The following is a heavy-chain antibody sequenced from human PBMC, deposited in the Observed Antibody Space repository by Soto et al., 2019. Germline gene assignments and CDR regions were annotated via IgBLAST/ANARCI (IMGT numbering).Heavy chain of an antibody. CDR3: ARVTTMVRGVIVTSLLDP. CDR1: GGSMRSYY. D-gene: IGHD3-10*01. J-gene: IGHJ5*02. V-gene: IGHV4-59*01. CDR2: MHYSGST. Sequence: PSETLSLTCTVSGGSMRSYYWSWIRQPPGKGLEWIGYMHYSGSTKYNPSLKTRVTISVDTSKNQFSLKLSSVTAADTAVYYCARVTTMVRGVIVTSLLDPWGQGTLVTVSS.